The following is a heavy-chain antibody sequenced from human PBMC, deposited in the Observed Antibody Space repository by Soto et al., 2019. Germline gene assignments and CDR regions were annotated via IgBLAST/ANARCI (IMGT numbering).Heavy chain of an antibody. V-gene: IGHV4-30-4*01. Sequence: QVQLQESSTGLVKPSQTLSLTCTVSGASISTDDHYWSWIRQPPGKGLEWIGYIYYTGSTHYNPSLKSRLFTSLDTSKNQFSLQLTSVTAADTAVYYCASLRSRWNIDYWGQGTLVTVSS. CDR3: ASLRSRWNIDY. D-gene: IGHD6-13*01. J-gene: IGHJ4*02. CDR1: GASISTDDHY. CDR2: IYYTGST.